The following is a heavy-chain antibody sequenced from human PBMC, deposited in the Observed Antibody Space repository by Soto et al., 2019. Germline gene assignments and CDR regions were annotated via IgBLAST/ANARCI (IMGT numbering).Heavy chain of an antibody. CDR2: ISSRSTYT. CDR1: GFTFSDYY. J-gene: IGHJ4*02. CDR3: ARGNYGWYLGDFDY. D-gene: IGHD6-19*01. Sequence: QVQLVESGGGLVKPGGSLRLSCAASGFTFSDYYMTWLRQAPGKGLEWLSYISSRSTYTNYADSVQGRFTSSRDNAKNSLYLQMNSVRAEETAVYYWARGNYGWYLGDFDYWGQGTLVSVSS. V-gene: IGHV3-11*05.